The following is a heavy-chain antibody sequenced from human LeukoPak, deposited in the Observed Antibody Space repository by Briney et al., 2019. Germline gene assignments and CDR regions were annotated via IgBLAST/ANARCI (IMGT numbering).Heavy chain of an antibody. D-gene: IGHD6-6*01. CDR1: GYTFTSYD. J-gene: IGHJ4*02. CDR3: ARAGTSSGYHVDY. Sequence: ASVKVSCKASGYTFTSYDINWVRQANGQGLELMGWMNPNSGNTGYAQKFQGRVTMTRNTSISTAYMELSSLRSEDTAVYYCARAGTSSGYHVDYWGQGTLVTVSS. CDR2: MNPNSGNT. V-gene: IGHV1-8*01.